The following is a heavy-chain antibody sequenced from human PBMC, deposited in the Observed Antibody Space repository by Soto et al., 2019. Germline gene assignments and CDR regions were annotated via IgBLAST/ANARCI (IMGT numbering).Heavy chain of an antibody. Sequence: GGSLRLSCSASGFTFSAYWVNWFRQAPGKGLEWVANINQDGSETSYVDSVKGRFTISRDNAKSSLYLDLTRLRAEDTAVYFCVRDYYDTSGYPNTFDMWGQGTMVTVSS. D-gene: IGHD3-22*01. CDR3: VRDYYDTSGYPNTFDM. CDR1: GFTFSAYW. V-gene: IGHV3-7*01. J-gene: IGHJ3*02. CDR2: INQDGSET.